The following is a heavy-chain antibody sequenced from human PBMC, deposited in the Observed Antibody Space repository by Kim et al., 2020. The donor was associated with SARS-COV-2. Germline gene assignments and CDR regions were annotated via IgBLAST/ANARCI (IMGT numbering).Heavy chain of an antibody. CDR1: GFKFSDYS. Sequence: GGSLRLSCAASGFKFSDYSMSWVRQAPGKGLEWVCLIRPRGAAATYADSFQGRFSVSRDDSINTLFLQMSGVKAEDTATYYCAKAYDGVAFSPYPIWGQGDLVTVSS. D-gene: IGHD4-17*01. V-gene: IGHV3-23*01. CDR2: IRPRGAAA. CDR3: AKAYDGVAFSPYPI. J-gene: IGHJ4*02.